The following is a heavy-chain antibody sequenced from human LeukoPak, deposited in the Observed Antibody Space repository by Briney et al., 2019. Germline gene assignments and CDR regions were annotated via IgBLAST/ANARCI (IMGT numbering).Heavy chain of an antibody. Sequence: PGGSLRLSCAASGFTFSNYWMSWVRQAPGKGLEWVASIDEDGSEKYYVDSVKGRFTISRDNAKNSLYLQMNSLRAEDTAVYYCAGDPGYCSSTSCAPKGDYWGQGTLVTVSS. D-gene: IGHD2-2*01. CDR3: AGDPGYCSSTSCAPKGDY. V-gene: IGHV3-7*01. CDR1: GFTFSNYW. J-gene: IGHJ4*02. CDR2: IDEDGSEK.